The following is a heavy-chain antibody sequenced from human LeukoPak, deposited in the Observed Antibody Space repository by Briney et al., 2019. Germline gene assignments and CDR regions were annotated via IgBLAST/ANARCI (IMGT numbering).Heavy chain of an antibody. CDR1: GYTFTGYY. CDR2: INPNSGGT. D-gene: IGHD5-18*01. J-gene: IGHJ4*02. CDR3: ARANQRGYSYGYVDY. V-gene: IGHV1-2*02. Sequence: ASVKVSCKASGYTFTGYYMHWVRQAPGQGLEWMGWINPNSGGTTYAQKFQGRVTMTRDTSISTAYMELSRLRSDDTAVYYCARANQRGYSYGYVDYWGQGTLVTVSS.